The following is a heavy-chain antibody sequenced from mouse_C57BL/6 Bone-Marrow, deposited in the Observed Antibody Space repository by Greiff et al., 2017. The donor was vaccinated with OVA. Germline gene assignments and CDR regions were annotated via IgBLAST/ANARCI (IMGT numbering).Heavy chain of an antibody. Sequence: QVQLQQSGAELAKPGASVKLSCKASGYTFTSYWMHWVKQRPGQGLEWIGYINPSSGYTKYNQKFKDKATLTADKSSSTAYMQLSSLTYEDSAVYYCVWLRPDWYFDVWGTGTTVTVSS. D-gene: IGHD2-2*01. CDR3: VWLRPDWYFDV. J-gene: IGHJ1*03. V-gene: IGHV1-7*01. CDR2: INPSSGYT. CDR1: GYTFTSYW.